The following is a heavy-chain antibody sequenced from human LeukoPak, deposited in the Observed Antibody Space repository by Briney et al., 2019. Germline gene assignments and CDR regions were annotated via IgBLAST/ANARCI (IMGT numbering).Heavy chain of an antibody. CDR1: GFTFSKYA. CDR2: ISVSGGST. CDR3: AKSNYFDSGGYYFFDY. Sequence: GGSLRLSCAASGFTFSKYAMTWVRQAPGKGLEWVSGISVSGGSTNYADSVKGRFTISRDNSKNTLYLQMNSLRAEDTAVYYCAKSNYFDSGGYYFFDYWGQGTLVTVSS. D-gene: IGHD3-22*01. V-gene: IGHV3-23*01. J-gene: IGHJ4*02.